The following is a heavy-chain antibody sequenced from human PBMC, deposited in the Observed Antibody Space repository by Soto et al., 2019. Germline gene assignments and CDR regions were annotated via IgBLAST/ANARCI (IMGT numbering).Heavy chain of an antibody. CDR3: ARRKGYCISTSCYAGYWFDP. CDR2: MSYGGST. J-gene: IGHJ5*02. CDR1: GASITSSSYY. V-gene: IGHV4-39*01. D-gene: IGHD2-2*01. Sequence: PSDTLSLTCTVSGASITSSSYYGGWIRQPPGKGLEWIASMSYGGSTHYNPSLKSRVTISVDTSKNQFSLKLSSVTAADTAMYYCARRKGYCISTSCYAGYWFDPWGQGTLVTVSS.